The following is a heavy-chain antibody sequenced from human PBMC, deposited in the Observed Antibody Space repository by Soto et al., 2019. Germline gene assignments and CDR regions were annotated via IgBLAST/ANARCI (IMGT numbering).Heavy chain of an antibody. D-gene: IGHD3-3*01. J-gene: IGHJ3*02. CDR2: IIPILGIA. CDR3: ARDRESYYDFWSCYFGAFDI. Sequence: QVQLVQSGAEVKKPGSSVKVSCKASGGTFSSYTISWVRQAPGQGLEWMGRIIPILGIANYAQKFQGRVTITAEKSTSTAYMELSSLRSEDTAVYYCARDRESYYDFWSCYFGAFDIWGQGTMVTVSS. CDR1: GGTFSSYT. V-gene: IGHV1-69*08.